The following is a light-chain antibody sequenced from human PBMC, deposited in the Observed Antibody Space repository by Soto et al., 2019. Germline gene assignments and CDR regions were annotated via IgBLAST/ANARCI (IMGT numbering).Light chain of an antibody. V-gene: IGKV3-15*01. J-gene: IGKJ4*01. CDR2: GAS. CDR1: QSVSSN. CDR3: QQYNNWPPLT. Sequence: EIVMTQSPATLSVSPGERATLSCGASQSVSSNLAWHQQKPGQAPRLLIYGASTRATGIPARFSGSGSGTEFTLTISSLQSEDFAVYYCQQYNNWPPLTFGGGTKVEIK.